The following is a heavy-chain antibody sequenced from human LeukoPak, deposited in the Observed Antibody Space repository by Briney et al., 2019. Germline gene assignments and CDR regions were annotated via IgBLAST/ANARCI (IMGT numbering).Heavy chain of an antibody. V-gene: IGHV1-18*01. J-gene: IGHJ5*02. CDR1: GYTFTSYG. Sequence: ASVKVSCKASGYTFTSYGISWVRQAPGQGLEWMGWISAYNGNTNYAQKLQGRVTMTTDTSTSTAYMELRSLRSDDTAVYYCARETVRYSSYDYPPWFDPWGQGTLVTVSS. CDR3: ARETVRYSSYDYPPWFDP. D-gene: IGHD5-12*01. CDR2: ISAYNGNT.